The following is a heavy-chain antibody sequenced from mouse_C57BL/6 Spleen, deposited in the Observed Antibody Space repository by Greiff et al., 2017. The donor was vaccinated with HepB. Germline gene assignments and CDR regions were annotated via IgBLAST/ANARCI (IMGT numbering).Heavy chain of an antibody. V-gene: IGHV1-81*01. Sequence: QVQLQQSGAELARPGASVKLSCKASGYTFTSYGISWVKQRTGQGLEWIGEIYPRSGNTYYNEKLKGKATLTADKSSSKAYMELRSLTSEDSAVYFCAREGAYYYGSRTAWFAYWGQGTLVTVSA. CDR2: IYPRSGNT. CDR3: AREGAYYYGSRTAWFAY. CDR1: GYTFTSYG. J-gene: IGHJ3*01. D-gene: IGHD1-1*01.